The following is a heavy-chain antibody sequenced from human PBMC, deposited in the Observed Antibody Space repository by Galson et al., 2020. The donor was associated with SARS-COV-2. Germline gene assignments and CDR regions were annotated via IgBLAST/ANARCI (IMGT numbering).Heavy chain of an antibody. V-gene: IGHV4-59*01. D-gene: IGHD3-3*01. CDR3: ARAAQTYYEFWSGYYNAPHFDY. CDR1: GGSISSYY. CDR2: IYYSGST. Sequence: SETLSLTCTVYGGSISSYYWSWIRQPPGKGLEWIGYIYYSGSTNYNPSLKSRVTISVDTSKNQFSLKLSSVTAADTAVYYCARAAQTYYEFWSGYYNAPHFDYWGQGTLVAVSS. J-gene: IGHJ4*02.